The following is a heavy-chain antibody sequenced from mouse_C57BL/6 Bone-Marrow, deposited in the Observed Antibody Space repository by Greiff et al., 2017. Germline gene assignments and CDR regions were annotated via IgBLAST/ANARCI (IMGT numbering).Heavy chain of an antibody. CDR1: GFTFTDYY. D-gene: IGHD1-1*01. Sequence: EVKLVESGGGLVQPGGSLSLSCAASGFTFTDYYMSWVRQPPGKALEWLGFIRNKANGYTTEYSASVKGRFTISRDNSQSILYLQMNALRAEDSATYYCAIYQDYGSSHYFDYWGQGTTLTVSS. CDR3: AIYQDYGSSHYFDY. J-gene: IGHJ2*01. V-gene: IGHV7-3*01. CDR2: IRNKANGYTT.